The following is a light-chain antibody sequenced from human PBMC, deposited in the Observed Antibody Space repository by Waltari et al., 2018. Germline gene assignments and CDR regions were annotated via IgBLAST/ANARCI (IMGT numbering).Light chain of an antibody. Sequence: DIKMTQSPSSLSDSVGDGVTITCRASQTISTFLNWYQHKPGKAPTLLIYGATILQSGVPSRFSGSGFGTDFTLTITNVQPEDFATYYCQQTYRTPPYTFGQGTKLEIK. J-gene: IGKJ2*01. CDR2: GAT. V-gene: IGKV1-39*01. CDR3: QQTYRTPPYT. CDR1: QTISTF.